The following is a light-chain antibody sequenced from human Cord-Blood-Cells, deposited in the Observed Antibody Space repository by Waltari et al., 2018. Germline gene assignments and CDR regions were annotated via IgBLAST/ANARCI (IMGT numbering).Light chain of an antibody. CDR1: QSISSY. Sequence: DIQMTQSTSSLSASVVDRVTITCRASQSISSYLNWYQQKPGKAPNLLLYAASSLQSGGPARFSGSESGTDFTLTIISLQPEDFATYYCQQGYSTPWTFGQGTKVEIK. V-gene: IGKV1-39*01. CDR3: QQGYSTPWT. CDR2: AAS. J-gene: IGKJ1*01.